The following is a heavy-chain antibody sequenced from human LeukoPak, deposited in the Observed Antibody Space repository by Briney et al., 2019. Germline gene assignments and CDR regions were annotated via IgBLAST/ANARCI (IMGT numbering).Heavy chain of an antibody. Sequence: SETLSLTCTVSGGSIRSSYYYWGWIRQPPGKGLEWIGYIYYSGSTYYNPSLRSRVTISVDTSKNQFSLKLSSVTAADTAVYYCARGGIAAAYFQHWGQGTLVTVSS. CDR3: ARGGIAAAYFQH. V-gene: IGHV4-31*03. J-gene: IGHJ1*01. D-gene: IGHD6-13*01. CDR2: IYYSGST. CDR1: GGSIRSSYYY.